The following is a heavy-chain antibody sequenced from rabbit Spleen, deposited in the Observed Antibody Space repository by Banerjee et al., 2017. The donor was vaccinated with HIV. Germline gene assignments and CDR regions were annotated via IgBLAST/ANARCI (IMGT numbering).Heavy chain of an antibody. CDR3: GRDSHGDSIYYDL. J-gene: IGHJ4*01. V-gene: IGHV1S45*01. D-gene: IGHD8-1*01. Sequence: QEQLVESGGGLVQPEGSLTLTCTASGVSFSGNSYMCWVRQAPGKGLEWIACIYAGSSGSTYYASWAKGRFTISKSSSTTVTLQMTSLTAADTATYFCGRDSHGDSIYYDLWGPGTLVTVS. CDR1: GVSFSGNSY. CDR2: IYAGSSGST.